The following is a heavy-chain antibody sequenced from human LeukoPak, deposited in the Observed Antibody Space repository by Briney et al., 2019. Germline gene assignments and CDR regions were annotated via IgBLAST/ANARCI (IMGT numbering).Heavy chain of an antibody. CDR2: IFYSGRT. Sequence: PSETLSLTCTVSGDSINNYYWSWIRQPPGKGLEWIGSIFYSGRTNYNPSLKSRVIISVDTSRNQFSLKMTYVTAADTAVYYCAREHYGGGNNWFDFWGQGTLVTVSS. CDR3: AREHYGGGNNWFDF. J-gene: IGHJ5*01. D-gene: IGHD4-23*01. CDR1: GDSINNYY. V-gene: IGHV4-59*01.